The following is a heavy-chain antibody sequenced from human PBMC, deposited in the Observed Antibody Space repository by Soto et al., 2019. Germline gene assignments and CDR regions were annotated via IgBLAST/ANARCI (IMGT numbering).Heavy chain of an antibody. V-gene: IGHV3-7*03. CDR3: ARDGSIAVDVGYYGMDV. CDR1: GFTFSSYW. J-gene: IGHJ6*02. CDR2: IKQDGSEK. Sequence: PGGSPRLSCAASGFTFSSYWMSWVRQAPGKGLEWVANIKQDGSEKYYVDSVKGRFTISRDNAKNSLYLQMNSLRAEDTAVYYCARDGSIAVDVGYYGMDVWGQGTTVTVSS. D-gene: IGHD6-19*01.